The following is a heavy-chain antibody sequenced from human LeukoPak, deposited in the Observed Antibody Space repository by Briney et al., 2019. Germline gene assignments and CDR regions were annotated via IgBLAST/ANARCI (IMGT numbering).Heavy chain of an antibody. CDR1: GGTFSSYA. J-gene: IGHJ3*02. V-gene: IGHV1-69*13. CDR2: IIPIFGTA. CDR3: ARVGEHITIFGVVRFAFDI. D-gene: IGHD3-3*01. Sequence: ASVKVSCKAPGGTFSSYAISWVRQAPGQGLEWMGGIIPIFGTANYAQKFQGGVTITADESTSTAYMELSSLRSEDTAVYYCARVGEHITIFGVVRFAFDIWGQGTMVTVSS.